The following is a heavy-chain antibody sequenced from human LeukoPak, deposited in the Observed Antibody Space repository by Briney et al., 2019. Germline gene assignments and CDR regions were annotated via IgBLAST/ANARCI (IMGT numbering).Heavy chain of an antibody. V-gene: IGHV4-59*01. Sequence: SSETLSLTCIVSGGSISSYYWSWIRQPPGKGLEWIGYIHYSGSTNYNPPLKSRVTISVDTSKNQFSLKLRSVTAADTAVYYCARQVIGQFDYWGQGTLVTVSS. CDR1: GGSISSYY. J-gene: IGHJ4*02. CDR2: IHYSGST. CDR3: ARQVIGQFDY.